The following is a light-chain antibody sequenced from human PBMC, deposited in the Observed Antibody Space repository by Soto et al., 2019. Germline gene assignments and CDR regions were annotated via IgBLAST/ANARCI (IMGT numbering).Light chain of an antibody. J-gene: IGKJ5*01. V-gene: IGKV1-5*01. CDR2: DAS. Sequence: DIHITHSPSTLSSSVLYRVSITCRASQSISSCLAWYQQKPGKAPKLLIYDASSLESGVPSRFSGSGSGTDFTPTISSLQPEDFATYYCQQSYSTPITFGQGTRLEIK. CDR1: QSISSC. CDR3: QQSYSTPIT.